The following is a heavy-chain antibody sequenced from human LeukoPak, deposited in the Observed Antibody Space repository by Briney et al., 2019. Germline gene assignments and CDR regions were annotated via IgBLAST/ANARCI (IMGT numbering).Heavy chain of an antibody. V-gene: IGHV3-48*01. Sequence: GESLRLSCAASGFTFSGYSMNWVRQAPGKGLEWVSYISSSSSTIYYADSVKGRFTISRDNAKNSLYLQMNSLRAEDTAVYYCARARGLLDYWGQGTLVTVSS. J-gene: IGHJ4*02. D-gene: IGHD2-15*01. CDR1: GFTFSGYS. CDR3: ARARGLLDY. CDR2: ISSSSSTI.